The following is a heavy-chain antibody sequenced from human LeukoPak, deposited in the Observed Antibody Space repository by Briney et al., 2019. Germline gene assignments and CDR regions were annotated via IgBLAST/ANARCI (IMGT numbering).Heavy chain of an antibody. CDR2: IRSKAYGGTT. Sequence: GGSLRLSCTASGFTFGDYAMSWFRQAPGKGLEWVGFIRSKAYGGTTEYAASVKGRFTISRDDSKSIAYLQMNSLKTEDTAVYYCTKDGDMVRGAGGGDYYYYYYMDVWGKGTTVTVSS. CDR1: GFTFGDYA. CDR3: TKDGDMVRGAGGGDYYYYYYMDV. V-gene: IGHV3-49*03. J-gene: IGHJ6*03. D-gene: IGHD3-10*01.